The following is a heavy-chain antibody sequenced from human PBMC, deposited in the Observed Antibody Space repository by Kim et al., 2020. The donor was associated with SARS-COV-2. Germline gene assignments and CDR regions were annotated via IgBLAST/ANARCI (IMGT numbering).Heavy chain of an antibody. CDR1: GFTFSTYS. CDR3: ASGGWTMIGSQDY. V-gene: IGHV3-21*01. Sequence: GGSLRLSCAASGFTFSTYSMNWVRQAPGEGLEWVSSISTTTSYIYYADSGKGRFTISRDNAKNSLYLQMNSLRAEDTAVYYCASGGWTMIGSQDYWGQGTLVTDSS. D-gene: IGHD3-22*01. J-gene: IGHJ4*02. CDR2: ISTTTSYI.